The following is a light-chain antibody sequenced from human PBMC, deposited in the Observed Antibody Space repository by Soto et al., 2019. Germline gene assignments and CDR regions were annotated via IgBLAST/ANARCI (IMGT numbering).Light chain of an antibody. V-gene: IGLV2-14*03. CDR2: DVT. CDR1: SSDVAAHNF. J-gene: IGLJ2*01. Sequence: QSALTQPASVSESPGQSITISCTGSSSDVAAHNFVSWYQHHPDKAPKLIIYDVTNRPSGVSNRFSGSKSGTTASLTISGLQAEDEADYYCSSYTTRNTVVFGGGTKVTVL. CDR3: SSYTTRNTVV.